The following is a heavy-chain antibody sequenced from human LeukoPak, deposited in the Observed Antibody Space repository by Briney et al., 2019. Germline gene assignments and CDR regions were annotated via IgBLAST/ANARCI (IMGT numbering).Heavy chain of an antibody. Sequence: PGGSLRLSCAASGFTFSSYAMTWVRQAPDKGLEWLSAISGSDGSTYYADSMKGRFTISRDDSQNTLYLQMNSLSAEDTAVYYCAKVETSGGANCYALDYWGQGTLVTVSS. CDR2: ISGSDGST. J-gene: IGHJ4*02. CDR3: AKVETSGGANCYALDY. V-gene: IGHV3-23*01. CDR1: GFTFSSYA. D-gene: IGHD2-2*01.